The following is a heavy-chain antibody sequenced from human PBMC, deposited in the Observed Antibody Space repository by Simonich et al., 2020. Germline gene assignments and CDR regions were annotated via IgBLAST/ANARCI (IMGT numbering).Heavy chain of an antibody. CDR1: GYTFTSYD. CDR2: MHHNSGNT. J-gene: IGHJ4*02. Sequence: QVQLVQSGAEVKKPGASVKVSCKASGYTFTSYDINWVRQATGQVLEWMGWMHHNSGNTGYAQKFQCRVTITRNTSIRTAYMELSSLRSEETAVYYCARGRGGMSRGYVDYWGQGTLVTVSS. D-gene: IGHD2-15*01. CDR3: ARGRGGMSRGYVDY. V-gene: IGHV1-8*03.